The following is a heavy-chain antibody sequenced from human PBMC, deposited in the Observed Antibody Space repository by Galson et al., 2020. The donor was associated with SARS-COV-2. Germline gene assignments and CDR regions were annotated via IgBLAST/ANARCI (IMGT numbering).Heavy chain of an antibody. CDR1: GFTFSDHY. J-gene: IGHJ6*02. CDR2: TRNKANSYMT. D-gene: IGHD3-10*02. V-gene: IGHV3-72*01. CDR3: TREARLFDQVSCMDV. Sequence: GGSLRLSCAVSGFTFSDHYMDWVRQAPGKGLEWVGRTRNKANSYMTEYAASVKGRFSISRDESKNSLFLQMNSLKAEDTAVYFCTREARLFDQVSCMDVWGQGTTVTVS.